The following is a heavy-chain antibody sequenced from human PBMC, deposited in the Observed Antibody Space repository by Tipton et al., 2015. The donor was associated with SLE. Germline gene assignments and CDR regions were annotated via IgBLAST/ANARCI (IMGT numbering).Heavy chain of an antibody. J-gene: IGHJ4*02. CDR3: ARDGNLYYDFWSGYRYFDY. D-gene: IGHD3-3*01. CDR1: GYSISSGYY. V-gene: IGHV4-38-2*02. Sequence: GLVKPSETLSLTCAVSGYSISSGYYWGWIRQPPGKGLEWIGSIYHSGSTYYNPSLKSRVTISVDTSKNQFSLKLSSVTAADTAVYYCARDGNLYYDFWSGYRYFDYWGQGTLVTVSS. CDR2: IYHSGST.